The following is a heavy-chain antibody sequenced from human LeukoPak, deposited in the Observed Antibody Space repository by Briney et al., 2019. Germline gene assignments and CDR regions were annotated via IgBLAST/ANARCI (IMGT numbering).Heavy chain of an antibody. CDR3: AKDSTYYDFWSGHDAFDI. Sequence: GGSLRLSCAASGFTFSSYAMSWVRQAPGKGLEWVSAVSGSGGSTYYADSVKGRFTISRDNSKNTLYLQMNSLRAEDTAVYYCAKDSTYYDFWSGHDAFDIWGQGTMVTVSS. J-gene: IGHJ3*02. CDR2: VSGSGGST. V-gene: IGHV3-23*01. CDR1: GFTFSSYA. D-gene: IGHD3-3*01.